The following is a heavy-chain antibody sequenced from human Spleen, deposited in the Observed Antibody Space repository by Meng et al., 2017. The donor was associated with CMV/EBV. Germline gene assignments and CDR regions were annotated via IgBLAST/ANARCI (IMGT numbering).Heavy chain of an antibody. CDR3: ARRGNIPDY. J-gene: IGHJ4*02. Sequence: GESLKISCAASGFTFSSYAMSWVRQAPGKGLEWVSAISGSGGSTYYADSVKGRFTISRDNAKHSLYLQMNSLRVEDTALYYCARRGNIPDYWGQGTLVTVSS. D-gene: IGHD2/OR15-2a*01. V-gene: IGHV3-23*01. CDR2: ISGSGGST. CDR1: GFTFSSYA.